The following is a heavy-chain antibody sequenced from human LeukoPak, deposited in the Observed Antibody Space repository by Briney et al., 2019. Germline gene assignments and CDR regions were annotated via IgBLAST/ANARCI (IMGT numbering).Heavy chain of an antibody. V-gene: IGHV3-30*02. CDR2: IRYDGSNK. Sequence: PGGSLRLSCAASGFTFSSYGMHWVRQAPGKGLEWVAFIRYDGSNKYYADSVKGRFTISRDNSKNTLYLQMNSLRAEDTAVYYCAKGSCSSTSCALDYWGQGTLVTVSS. CDR1: GFTFSSYG. J-gene: IGHJ4*02. D-gene: IGHD2-2*01. CDR3: AKGSCSSTSCALDY.